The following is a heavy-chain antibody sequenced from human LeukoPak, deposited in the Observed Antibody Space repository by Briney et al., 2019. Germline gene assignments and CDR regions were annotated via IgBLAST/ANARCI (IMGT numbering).Heavy chain of an antibody. Sequence: GGSLRLSCAASGFTFSSYAMSWVRQAPGKGLEWVSVIYSGGSTYYADSVKGRFTISRDNSKNTLYLQMNSLRAEDTAVYYCARDPGTGSSWYDYWGQGTLVTVSS. CDR3: ARDPGTGSSWYDY. J-gene: IGHJ4*02. V-gene: IGHV3-66*01. D-gene: IGHD6-13*01. CDR1: GFTFSSYA. CDR2: IYSGGST.